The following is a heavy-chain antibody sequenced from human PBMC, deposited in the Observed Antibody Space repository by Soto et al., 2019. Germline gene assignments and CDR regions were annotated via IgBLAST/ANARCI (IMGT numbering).Heavy chain of an antibody. D-gene: IGHD4-17*01. CDR1: GFTFSSYA. Sequence: EVQLLESGGGLVQPGGSLRLSCEASGFTFSSYAMSWVCQAPGKGLEWVSAISGSGGSTYYVVSVKGRFTISRDNSKNTLYLQMNSLRAEDTAVYYCAKGQTYGDYLPFDYWGQGTLVNVS. J-gene: IGHJ4*02. CDR3: AKGQTYGDYLPFDY. CDR2: ISGSGGST. V-gene: IGHV3-23*01.